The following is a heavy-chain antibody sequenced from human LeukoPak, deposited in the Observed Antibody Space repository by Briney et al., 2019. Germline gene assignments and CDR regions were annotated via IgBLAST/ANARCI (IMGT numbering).Heavy chain of an antibody. Sequence: GASVKVSCRASGYSFTSYNISWVRQAPGQGLEWMGWISAYNGNTHYAQNLQGRVTMTTDTSTSTAYMELRSLRSDDTAVYYCARDGDSGYYSFDWFDPWGQGTLVTVSS. CDR2: ISAYNGNT. J-gene: IGHJ5*02. D-gene: IGHD5-12*01. CDR3: ARDGDSGYYSFDWFDP. V-gene: IGHV1-18*01. CDR1: GYSFTSYN.